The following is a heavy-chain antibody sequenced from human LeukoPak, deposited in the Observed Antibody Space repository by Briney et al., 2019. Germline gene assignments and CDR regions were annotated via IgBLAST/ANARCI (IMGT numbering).Heavy chain of an antibody. Sequence: ASVKVSCKASGCTFIGYYIHWVRQAPGQGLEWMGWINANSGGTNYAQKFQGRVTMTRDTSISTAYMELSSLRSDDTAVYFCARVGVEATATFDYWGQGTLVTVSS. D-gene: IGHD1-26*01. CDR3: ARVGVEATATFDY. V-gene: IGHV1-2*02. CDR1: GCTFIGYY. J-gene: IGHJ4*02. CDR2: INANSGGT.